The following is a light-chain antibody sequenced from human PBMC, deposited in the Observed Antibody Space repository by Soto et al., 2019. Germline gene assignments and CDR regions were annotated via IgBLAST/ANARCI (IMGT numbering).Light chain of an antibody. V-gene: IGLV2-14*01. J-gene: IGLJ1*01. Sequence: QSALTQPASVSGSPGQSITISCTGTSSDVGGYNYVSWYQQHPGKAPKLMIYEVSNRPSGVSNRFSGSKSGNTASLTISGLQAEDEADYYCRSYTSSSSPIFGTGTKVTVL. CDR1: SSDVGGYNY. CDR3: RSYTSSSSPI. CDR2: EVS.